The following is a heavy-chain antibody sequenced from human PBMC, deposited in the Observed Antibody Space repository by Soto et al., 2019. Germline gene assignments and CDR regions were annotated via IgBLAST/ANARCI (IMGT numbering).Heavy chain of an antibody. D-gene: IGHD4-17*01. CDR1: GGSISSFNC. J-gene: IGHJ4*02. CDR2: IVHSGST. V-gene: IGHV4-4*02. Sequence: QVQLQESGPGLVKPSGTLSLTCAVSGGSISSFNCWSWVRQPPGKGLEWIGEIVHSGSTNYNPSLESRFTISVDKSKNPFSLKLSSVTAADTAVYYCARGVKVTTVTTPFYYFDNWGQGTLVTVSS. CDR3: ARGVKVTTVTTPFYYFDN.